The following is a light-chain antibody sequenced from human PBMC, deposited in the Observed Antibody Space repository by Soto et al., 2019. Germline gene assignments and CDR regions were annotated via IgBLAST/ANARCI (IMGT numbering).Light chain of an antibody. V-gene: IGKV3-20*01. CDR3: HQYDSSPLT. J-gene: IGKJ4*01. CDR2: GAS. Sequence: EIVLTQSPGTLSLSPGERATLSCRASQSVSSSYLAWYQQKPGQAPRLLIYGASSRATAIPDRFSGSGSGTDFTLTISRLEPEDCAVYYCHQYDSSPLTFGGGTKVEIK. CDR1: QSVSSSY.